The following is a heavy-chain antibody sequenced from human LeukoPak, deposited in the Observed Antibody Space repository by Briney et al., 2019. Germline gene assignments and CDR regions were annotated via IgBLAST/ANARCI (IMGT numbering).Heavy chain of an antibody. Sequence: QAGGSLRLSCAASGFTFSSYSMNWVRQAPGKGLEWVSYISSSSSTIYYADSVKGRFTISRDNAKNSLYLQMNSLRAEDTAVYYCARGVGAIPVLTYYYMDVWGKGTTVTVSS. J-gene: IGHJ6*03. CDR2: ISSSSSTI. CDR3: ARGVGAIPVLTYYYMDV. D-gene: IGHD1-26*01. CDR1: GFTFSSYS. V-gene: IGHV3-48*01.